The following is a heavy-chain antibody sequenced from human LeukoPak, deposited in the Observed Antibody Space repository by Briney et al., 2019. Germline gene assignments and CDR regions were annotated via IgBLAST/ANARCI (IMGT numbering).Heavy chain of an antibody. J-gene: IGHJ3*02. CDR3: ARLWRGAFDI. D-gene: IGHD2-21*01. CDR1: GFTFTTYA. CDR2: ISSSSSYI. V-gene: IGHV3-21*01. Sequence: GGSLRLSCAASGFTFTTYAMSWVRQAPGKGLEWVSSISSSSSYIYYADSVKGRFTISRDNAKNSLYLQMNSLRAEDTAVYYCARLWRGAFDIWGQGTMVTVSS.